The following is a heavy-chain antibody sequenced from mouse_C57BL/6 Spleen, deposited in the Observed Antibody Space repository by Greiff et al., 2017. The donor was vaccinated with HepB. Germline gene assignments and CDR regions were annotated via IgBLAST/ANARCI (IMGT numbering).Heavy chain of an antibody. Sequence: QVQLQQSGAELVRPGASVTLSCKASGYTFTDYEMHWVKQTPVHGLEWIGAIDPETGGTAYNQKFKGKAILTADKSSSTAYMELRSLTSEDSAVYYCTRIYYDYDGDYWGQGTTLTVSS. V-gene: IGHV1-15*01. D-gene: IGHD2-4*01. CDR1: GYTFTDYE. CDR3: TRIYYDYDGDY. J-gene: IGHJ2*01. CDR2: IDPETGGT.